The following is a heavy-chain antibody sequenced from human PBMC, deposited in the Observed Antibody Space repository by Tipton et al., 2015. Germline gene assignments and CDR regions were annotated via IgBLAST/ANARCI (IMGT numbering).Heavy chain of an antibody. J-gene: IGHJ5*02. Sequence: GLVKPSETLSLACSVSGDSIRNNYWSWIRQLVGKGLEWIGRIYSGGSVDYNSSLRGRVTMSIDTSKNEFSLSLTSMTAADTAIYYCARDILPNWFDPWGQGILVTVSS. CDR2: IYSGGSV. CDR3: ARDILPNWFDP. CDR1: GDSIRNNY. D-gene: IGHD2-21*01. V-gene: IGHV4-4*07.